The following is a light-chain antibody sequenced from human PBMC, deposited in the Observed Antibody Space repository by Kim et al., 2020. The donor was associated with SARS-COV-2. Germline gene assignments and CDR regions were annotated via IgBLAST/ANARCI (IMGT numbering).Light chain of an antibody. CDR2: AAS. Sequence: ASGGDRVTITCRASQSISSYLNWYQQKPGKAPKLRIYAASSLQSGVPSRFSGSGSGTDFTLTISSLQPEDFATYYCQQSYSTPQTFGQGTKVDIK. CDR3: QQSYSTPQT. V-gene: IGKV1-39*01. CDR1: QSISSY. J-gene: IGKJ1*01.